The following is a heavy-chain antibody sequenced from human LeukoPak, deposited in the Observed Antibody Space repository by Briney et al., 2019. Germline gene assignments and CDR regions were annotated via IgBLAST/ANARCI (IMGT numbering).Heavy chain of an antibody. V-gene: IGHV3-23*01. Sequence: GGSLRLSCATSGSTFSSYAMSWVRQAPGKGLEWVSGLHADSGMTYYADSVKGRFTISRDNSKNTLYFQMNSLRAEDTAVYYCVKDFLHGPHIEPVGSVGPFDYWGQGTLVTVSS. CDR3: VKDFLHGPHIEPVGSVGPFDY. D-gene: IGHD2-2*01. CDR1: GSTFSSYA. J-gene: IGHJ4*02. CDR2: LHADSGMT.